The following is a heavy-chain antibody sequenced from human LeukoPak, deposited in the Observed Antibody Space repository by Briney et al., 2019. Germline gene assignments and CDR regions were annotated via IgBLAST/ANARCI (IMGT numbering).Heavy chain of an antibody. CDR1: GFTFSGSA. V-gene: IGHV3-73*01. CDR2: IRSKANSYAT. J-gene: IGHJ4*02. CDR3: AKITYYDILTGYQIDY. D-gene: IGHD3-9*01. Sequence: PGGSLRLSCAASGFTFSGSAMHWVRQASGKGLEWVGRIRSKANSYATAYAASVKGRFTISRDDSKNTAYLQMNSLKTEDTAVYYCAKITYYDILTGYQIDYWGQGTLVTVSS.